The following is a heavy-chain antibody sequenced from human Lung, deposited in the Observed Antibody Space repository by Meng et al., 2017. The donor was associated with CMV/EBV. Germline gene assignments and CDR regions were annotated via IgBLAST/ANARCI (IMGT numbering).Heavy chain of an antibody. CDR1: GYLFTSYW. Sequence: GEXXKISCRVSGYLFTSYWIGWVRQQPGKGLQWMGIIYPNDADKRYSPSFEGQVTISVDRSINTAYLQWNSLRTSDSGIYYCARRPEPYNRRTYFDYWGQGNXV. V-gene: IGHV5-51*01. J-gene: IGHJ4*02. D-gene: IGHD1-14*01. CDR3: ARRPEPYNRRTYFDY. CDR2: IYPNDADK.